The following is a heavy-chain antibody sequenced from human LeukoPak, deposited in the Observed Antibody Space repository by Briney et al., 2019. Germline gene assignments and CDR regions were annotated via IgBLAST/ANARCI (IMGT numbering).Heavy chain of an antibody. J-gene: IGHJ4*02. CDR3: ARDLVYYFDY. CDR1: GGSISSYY. CDR2: IYYSGST. Sequence: PSETLSLTCTVSGGSISSYYCSWIRQPPGKGLEWIGYIYYSGSTNYNPSLKSRVTISVDTSKNQFSLKLSSVTAADTAVYYCARDLVYYFDYWGQGTLVTVSS. V-gene: IGHV4-59*01. D-gene: IGHD5/OR15-5a*01.